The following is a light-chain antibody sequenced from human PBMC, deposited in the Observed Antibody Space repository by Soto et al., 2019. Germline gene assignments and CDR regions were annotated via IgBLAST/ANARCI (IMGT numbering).Light chain of an antibody. Sequence: EIVLTQSPGTLSLSPGERATLSCRASQSVRSSYLAWYQQKPGQAPRFRIYGASTRATGIPDRFSGSGSGTDFTLTISRLEPEDFAVYYCQQYGSSGTFGQGTKVDIK. CDR3: QQYGSSGT. CDR2: GAS. V-gene: IGKV3-20*01. CDR1: QSVRSSY. J-gene: IGKJ1*01.